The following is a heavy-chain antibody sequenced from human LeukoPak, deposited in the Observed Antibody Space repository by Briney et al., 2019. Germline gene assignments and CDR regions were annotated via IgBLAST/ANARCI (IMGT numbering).Heavy chain of an antibody. CDR1: GGSISSGGYS. CDR2: IYHSGST. J-gene: IGHJ5*02. Sequence: PSETLSLTCAVSGGSISSGGYSWSWIRQPPGKGLEWIGYIYHSGSTYYNPSLKSRVTISVDRSKNQFSLKLSSVTAADTAVYSCARSWLVRGVINWFDPWGQGTLVTVTS. D-gene: IGHD3-10*01. V-gene: IGHV4-30-2*01. CDR3: ARSWLVRGVINWFDP.